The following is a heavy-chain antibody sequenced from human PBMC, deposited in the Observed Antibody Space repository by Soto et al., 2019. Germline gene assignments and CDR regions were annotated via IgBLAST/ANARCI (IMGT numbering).Heavy chain of an antibody. J-gene: IGHJ5*02. CDR2: ISGSGAST. Sequence: GGSLRLSCAGSGFTFSSYAMSWVRQAPGKGLEWVSEISGSGASTYYADSVKGRFTIPRDNSKNTLYLQMNSLRAEDTAVYYFAKDSVQYMIRGVPRWFDPWGQGTLVTVSS. CDR1: GFTFSSYA. D-gene: IGHD3-10*01. CDR3: AKDSVQYMIRGVPRWFDP. V-gene: IGHV3-23*01.